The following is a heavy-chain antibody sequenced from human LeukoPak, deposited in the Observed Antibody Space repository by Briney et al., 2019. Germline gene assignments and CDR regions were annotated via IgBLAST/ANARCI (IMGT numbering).Heavy chain of an antibody. J-gene: IGHJ4*02. V-gene: IGHV4-59*01. D-gene: IGHD5-18*01. CDR1: GGSISSYY. Sequence: SETLSLTCTVSGGSISSYYWSWIRQPPGKGLEWIGYIYYSGSTNYNPSLKSRVTISVDTSKNQFSLKLSSVTAADTAVYYCARGLAGYSYGFFDYWGQGTLVTVSS. CDR2: IYYSGST. CDR3: ARGLAGYSYGFFDY.